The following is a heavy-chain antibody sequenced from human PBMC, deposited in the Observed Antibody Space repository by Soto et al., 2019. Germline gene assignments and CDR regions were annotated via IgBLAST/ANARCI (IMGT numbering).Heavy chain of an antibody. Sequence: GGSLRLSCAASGFTFSTYAMHWVRQAPGKGLEWVSRISDDGTNTSYADSVKGRFTISRDNAENTLYLQLTNLRVEDTAVYYCVRGPNSLDYWAQGTLVTVSS. CDR2: ISDDGTNT. J-gene: IGHJ4*02. CDR3: VRGPNSLDY. V-gene: IGHV3-74*01. CDR1: GFTFSTYA. D-gene: IGHD1-1*01.